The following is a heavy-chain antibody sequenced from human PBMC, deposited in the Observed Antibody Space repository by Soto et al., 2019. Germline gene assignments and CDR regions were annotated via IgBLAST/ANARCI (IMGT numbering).Heavy chain of an antibody. J-gene: IGHJ4*02. D-gene: IGHD2-15*01. Sequence: SETLSLTCTVSGGSISSGGYYWSWIRQYPGKGLEWIGYIYYSGTTYYKPSLRNRVTMSVDTSKNQFSLKLTSVTAADTAVYYCAGGLLLYYFDHWGQGTLVTVS. CDR2: IYYSGTT. V-gene: IGHV4-31*03. CDR3: AGGLLLYYFDH. CDR1: GGSISSGGYY.